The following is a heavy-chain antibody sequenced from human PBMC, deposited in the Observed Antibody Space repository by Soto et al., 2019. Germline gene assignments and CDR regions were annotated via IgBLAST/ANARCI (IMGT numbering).Heavy chain of an antibody. Sequence: QTLSLTCAISGDSVSSNSAAWNWIRQSPSRGLEWLGRTYYRSKWYNDYAVSVKSRITINPDTSKNQFSLQLNSVTPEDTAVYYCARGMGNCSGGSCDYGMGVWAQGTTLTVSS. CDR3: ARGMGNCSGGSCDYGMGV. CDR1: GDSVSSNSAA. J-gene: IGHJ6*01. CDR2: TYYRSKWYN. V-gene: IGHV6-1*01. D-gene: IGHD2-15*01.